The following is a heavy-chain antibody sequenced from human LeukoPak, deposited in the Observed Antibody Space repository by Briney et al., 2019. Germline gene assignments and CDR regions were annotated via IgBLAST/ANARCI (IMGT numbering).Heavy chain of an antibody. D-gene: IGHD3-10*01. CDR2: MNPNSGNT. J-gene: IGHJ6*03. V-gene: IGHV1-8*01. Sequence: ASVKVSCKASGYTFTSYDINWVRQATGQGLEWMGWMNPNSGNTGYAQKVQGRVTMTRNTSISTAYMELSSLRSEDTAVYDCARVGGFGELSYDYYYYYMDVWGKGTTVTVSS. CDR3: ARVGGFGELSYDYYYYYMDV. CDR1: GYTFTSYD.